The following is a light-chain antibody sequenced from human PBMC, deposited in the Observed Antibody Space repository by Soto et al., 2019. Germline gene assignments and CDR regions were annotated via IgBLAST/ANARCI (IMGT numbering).Light chain of an antibody. Sequence: QAVVTQPPSASGTPGQRVTISCSGSSSNIGTNYVYWYQQLPRTAPKLLIYRNNQRPSGVPDRFSGSKSGTSASLALSGLRSEDEAVFFCAAWDDSLSAWMFGGGTQLTVL. CDR1: SSNIGTNY. J-gene: IGLJ7*01. CDR2: RNN. CDR3: AAWDDSLSAWM. V-gene: IGLV1-47*02.